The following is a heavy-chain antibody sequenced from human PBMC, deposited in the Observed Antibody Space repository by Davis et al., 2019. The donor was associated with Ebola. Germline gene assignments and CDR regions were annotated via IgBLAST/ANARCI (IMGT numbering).Heavy chain of an antibody. Sequence: GESLKTSCAASGFTVSSNYMSWVRQAPGKGLEWVSVIYSGGSTYYADSVKGRFTISRDNSKNTLYLQMNSLRVEDTAMYYCAKGGYQLLHDYWGQGTLVTVSS. D-gene: IGHD4-11*01. J-gene: IGHJ4*02. CDR3: AKGGYQLLHDY. CDR2: IYSGGST. CDR1: GFTVSSNY. V-gene: IGHV3-66*01.